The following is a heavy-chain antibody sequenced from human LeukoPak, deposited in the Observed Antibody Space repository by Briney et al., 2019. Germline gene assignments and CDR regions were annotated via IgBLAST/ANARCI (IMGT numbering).Heavy chain of an antibody. CDR1: GGSFSGYY. CDR2: INHSGST. V-gene: IGHV4-34*01. D-gene: IGHD2-2*01. CDR3: ARGPRGYCSSTSCYYYGMDV. Sequence: PSETLSLTCAVYGGSFSGYYWSWIRQPPGKGLEWIGEINHSGSTNYNPSLKSRVTISVDTSKNQFSLKLSSVTAADTAVYYCARGPRGYCSSTSCYYYGMDVWGKGTTVTVSS. J-gene: IGHJ6*04.